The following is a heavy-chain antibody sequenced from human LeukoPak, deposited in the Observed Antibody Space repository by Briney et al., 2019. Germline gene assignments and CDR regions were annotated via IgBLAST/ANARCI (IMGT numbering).Heavy chain of an antibody. J-gene: IGHJ3*02. Sequence: KPSETLSLTCTVSGGSISSYYWSWIRQPPGKGLEWIGYIYYSGSTNYNPSLKSRVTISVDTSKNQFSLKLSSVTAADTAVYYCAREDEAFDIWGQGTMVTVSS. CDR1: GGSISSYY. CDR2: IYYSGST. V-gene: IGHV4-59*01. CDR3: AREDEAFDI.